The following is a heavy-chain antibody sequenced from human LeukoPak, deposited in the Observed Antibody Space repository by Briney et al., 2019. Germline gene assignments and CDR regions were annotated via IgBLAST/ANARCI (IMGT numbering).Heavy chain of an antibody. CDR1: GFTFSSYK. CDR2: ISSSGSTR. V-gene: IGHV3-48*03. J-gene: IGHJ6*02. CDR3: ARVPGPRIAYYNMDV. D-gene: IGHD2-21*01. Sequence: GGSLRLSCATSGFTFSSYKMNWVRQAPGKGLEWVSHISSSGSTRYYAASVKDRFTISRDNAKNSLYLQMNSLRAEDTAVYYCARVPGPRIAYYNMDVWGQGTTVTVSS.